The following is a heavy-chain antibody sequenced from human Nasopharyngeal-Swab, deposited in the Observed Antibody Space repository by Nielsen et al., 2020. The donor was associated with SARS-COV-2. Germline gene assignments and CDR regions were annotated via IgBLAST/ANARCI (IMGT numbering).Heavy chain of an antibody. CDR2: ISWNSVSI. D-gene: IGHD4-11*01. J-gene: IGHJ4*02. CDR3: TKGRADYSNPSFDN. Sequence: GGSLRLSCAASGFTFDDYAMHWVRQVPGKGLEWVSGISWNSVSIGYADSVRGRFTISRDNARNSLYLQMNSLRPEDTALYYCTKGRADYSNPSFDNWGQGTLVTVS. CDR1: GFTFDDYA. V-gene: IGHV3-9*01.